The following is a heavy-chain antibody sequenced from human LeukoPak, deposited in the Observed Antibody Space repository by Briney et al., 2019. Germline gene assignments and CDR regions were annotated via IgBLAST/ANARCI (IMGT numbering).Heavy chain of an antibody. J-gene: IGHJ2*01. CDR3: ARDTYYYDSGSYYSWFFDL. D-gene: IGHD3-10*01. V-gene: IGHV3-30*02. Sequence: GGSLRLSCAASGFTFSSYGMHWVRQAPGKGLEWVAFIRYDGSNKYYADSVKGRFTISRDNAKNSLSLQMNSLRAEDTAVYYCARDTYYYDSGSYYSWFFDLWGRGTLVTVSS. CDR2: IRYDGSNK. CDR1: GFTFSSYG.